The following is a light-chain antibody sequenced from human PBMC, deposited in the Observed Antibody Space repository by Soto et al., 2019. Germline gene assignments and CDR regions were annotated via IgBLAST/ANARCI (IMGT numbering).Light chain of an antibody. CDR2: SYN. CDR1: SSNIGINY. V-gene: IGLV1-47*02. CDR3: AAWDDSLSGWV. J-gene: IGLJ3*02. Sequence: QSVLTQPPSASGSPGQRVTISCSGSSSNIGINYVYWYQQLPGTAPKLLIYSYNQRPSGVPDRFSGSKSGTSASLAISGLRSEDEADYYCAAWDDSLSGWVFGGGTKLTVL.